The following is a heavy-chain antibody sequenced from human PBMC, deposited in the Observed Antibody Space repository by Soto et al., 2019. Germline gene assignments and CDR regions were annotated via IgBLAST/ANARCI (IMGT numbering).Heavy chain of an antibody. Sequence: SETLSLTCAVYGGSFSGYYWSWIRQPPGKGLEWIGEINHSGSTNYNPSLKSRVTISVDTSKNQFSLKVSSVTAADTAIYYCGGRTSLASVQLFVGEISNHNWFDPWSQGTLVTVSS. CDR1: GGSFSGYY. J-gene: IGHJ5*02. V-gene: IGHV4-34*01. D-gene: IGHD3-10*01. CDR2: INHSGST. CDR3: GGRTSLASVQLFVGEISNHNWFDP.